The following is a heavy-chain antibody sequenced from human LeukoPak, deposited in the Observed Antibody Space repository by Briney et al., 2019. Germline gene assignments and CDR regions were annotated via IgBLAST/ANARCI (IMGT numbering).Heavy chain of an antibody. Sequence: SVKVSCKASGGTFSSYAISWVRQAPGQGLERMGGIIPIFGTANYAQKFQGRVTITADESTSTAYMELSSLRSEDTAVYYCARLWFGEILFDYWGQGTLVTVSS. J-gene: IGHJ4*02. CDR2: IIPIFGTA. D-gene: IGHD3-10*01. V-gene: IGHV1-69*13. CDR1: GGTFSSYA. CDR3: ARLWFGEILFDY.